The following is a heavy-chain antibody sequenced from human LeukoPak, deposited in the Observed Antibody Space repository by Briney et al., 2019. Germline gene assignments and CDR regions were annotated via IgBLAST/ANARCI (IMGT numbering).Heavy chain of an antibody. CDR1: GYTFTGYY. CDR2: INPNSGGT. J-gene: IGHJ4*02. D-gene: IGHD3-9*01. Sequence: ASVKVSCKASGYTFTGYYMHWVRPAPGQGLEWMGWINPNSGGTNYAQMFQGRVTMTRDTSISTAYMELSGLRSDDTALYYCTRDREYDILTGWWYWGQGTLVTVSS. V-gene: IGHV1-2*02. CDR3: TRDREYDILTGWWY.